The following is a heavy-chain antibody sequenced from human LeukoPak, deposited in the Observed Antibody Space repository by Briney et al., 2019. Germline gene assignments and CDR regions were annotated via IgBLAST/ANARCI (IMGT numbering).Heavy chain of an antibody. J-gene: IGHJ6*03. CDR2: MEYSGST. Sequence: PSETLSLTCTVSGGSISDNYWSWIRQSPGKRLEWIGCMEYSGSTNYNPSLESRVTISVDTSKNRLSLKLTSVTAADTAVYYCAREVMVYTIPLNYYYLDVWGRGTTVTVSS. D-gene: IGHD2-8*01. V-gene: IGHV4-59*01. CDR3: AREVMVYTIPLNYYYLDV. CDR1: GGSISDNY.